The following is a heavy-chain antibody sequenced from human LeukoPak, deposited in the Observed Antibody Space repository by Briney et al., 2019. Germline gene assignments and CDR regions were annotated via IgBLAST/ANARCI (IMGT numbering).Heavy chain of an antibody. CDR1: GGSISSYY. D-gene: IGHD1-26*01. CDR2: IYYSGST. CDR3: AREGVGATDDAFDI. V-gene: IGHV4-59*01. J-gene: IGHJ3*02. Sequence: SETLSLTCTVSGGSISSYYWGWIRQPPGKGLEWIGYIYYSGSTNYNPSLKSRVTISVDTSKNQFSLKLSSVTAADTAVYYCAREGVGATDDAFDIWGQGTMVTVSS.